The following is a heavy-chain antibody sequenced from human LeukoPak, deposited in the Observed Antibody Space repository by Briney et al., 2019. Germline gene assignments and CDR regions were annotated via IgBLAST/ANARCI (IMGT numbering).Heavy chain of an antibody. CDR3: AKAFLYCSTSSCLFDY. J-gene: IGHJ4*02. CDR1: GFTFSSYA. D-gene: IGHD2-2*01. Sequence: GGSLRLSCAASGFTFSSYAMSWVRQAPGKGLEWVSAISGSGGSTYYADSVKGRFTISRDNSKNTLYLQMNSLRAEDTAVYYCAKAFLYCSTSSCLFDYWGQGTLVTVSS. CDR2: ISGSGGST. V-gene: IGHV3-23*01.